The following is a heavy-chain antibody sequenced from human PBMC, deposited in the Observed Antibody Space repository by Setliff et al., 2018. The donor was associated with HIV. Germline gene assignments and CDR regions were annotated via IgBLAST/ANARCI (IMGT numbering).Heavy chain of an antibody. Sequence: GASVKVSCKASGGTFSSYAITWVRQAPGQGLEWMGGIIPVVGTAKYAQNFQGRVTLTTDESMSTAYMELSSLRSEDTAVYYCATVAGVPYCRDTSCWGGYFDYWGQGTQVTVSS. CDR1: GGTFSSYA. V-gene: IGHV1-69*05. D-gene: IGHD2-2*01. CDR3: ATVAGVPYCRDTSCWGGYFDY. CDR2: IIPVVGTA. J-gene: IGHJ4*02.